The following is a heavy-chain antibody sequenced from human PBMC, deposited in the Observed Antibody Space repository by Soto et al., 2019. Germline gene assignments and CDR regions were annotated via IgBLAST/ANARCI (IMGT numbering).Heavy chain of an antibody. J-gene: IGHJ4*02. CDR1: GFHFTSYA. CDR2: ISSSSSYI. CDR3: ARGPGEYYDFWSGYRQSHPYYFDY. D-gene: IGHD3-3*01. Sequence: GGSLRLSSAASGFHFTSYATNWVRTAPGKGVEWCASISSSSSYIYYADSVKGRFTISRDNAKNSLYLQMNSLRAEDTAVYYCARGPGEYYDFWSGYRQSHPYYFDYWGQGTLVTVSS. V-gene: IGHV3-21*01.